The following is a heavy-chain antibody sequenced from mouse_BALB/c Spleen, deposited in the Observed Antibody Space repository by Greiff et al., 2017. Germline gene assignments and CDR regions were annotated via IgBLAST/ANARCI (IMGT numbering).Heavy chain of an antibody. J-gene: IGHJ2*01. D-gene: IGHD1-1*01. Sequence: EVKVEESGGGLVQPGGSRKLSCAASGFTFSSFGMYWVRQDPEKGLEWVAYISSDSSTIYYADTVKGRFTITRDNPKNTLYLQMTSLRSEDTAMYYCARTPEYYGSSRFFDYWGQGTTLTVSS. CDR3: ARTPEYYGSSRFFDY. CDR2: ISSDSSTI. V-gene: IGHV5-17*02. CDR1: GFTFSSFG.